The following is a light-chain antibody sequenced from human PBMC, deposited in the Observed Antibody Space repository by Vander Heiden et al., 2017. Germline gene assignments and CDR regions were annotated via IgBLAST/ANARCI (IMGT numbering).Light chain of an antibody. J-gene: IGKJ1*01. V-gene: IGKV2-30*01. CDR1: QSLVYSDGNTD. CDR3: RQGTHWPWT. CDR2: KGS. Sequence: VVMTQTPLSLPVTLGQQAFISRRSRQSLVYSDGNTDFNWFQQRPGQSPRRLIYKGSNRDSGVPDRFSGSGSGTDFTLKVSRVEAEDVGGYYCRQGTHWPWTFGQGTKVEIK.